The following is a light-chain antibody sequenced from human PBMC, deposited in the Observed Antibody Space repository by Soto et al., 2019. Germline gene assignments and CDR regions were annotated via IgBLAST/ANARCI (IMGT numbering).Light chain of an antibody. Sequence: EIVRTHSPATLSVSPWEGATVSFMASQSVSSHLAWYQHKPGQAPRLLFYDASTRATGIPARFSGSGSGTEFTLTISSLQSEDFAVYYCQHYHGWPITFGQGTRLEIK. V-gene: IGKV3-15*01. CDR1: QSVSSH. J-gene: IGKJ5*01. CDR2: DAS. CDR3: QHYHGWPIT.